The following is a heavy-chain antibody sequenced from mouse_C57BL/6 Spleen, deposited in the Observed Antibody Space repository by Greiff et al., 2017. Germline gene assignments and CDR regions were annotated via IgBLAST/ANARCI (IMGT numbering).Heavy chain of an antibody. V-gene: IGHV1-82*01. D-gene: IGHD2-4*01. CDR1: GYAFSSSW. CDR2: IYPGDGDT. Sequence: VQLQQSGPELVKPGASVKISCKASGYAFSSSWMNWVKQRPGKGLEWIGRIYPGDGDTNYNGKFKGKATLTADKSSSTAYMQLSSLTSEDSAVYFCAKKYDYDGDYYAMDYWGQGTSVTVSS. J-gene: IGHJ4*01. CDR3: AKKYDYDGDYYAMDY.